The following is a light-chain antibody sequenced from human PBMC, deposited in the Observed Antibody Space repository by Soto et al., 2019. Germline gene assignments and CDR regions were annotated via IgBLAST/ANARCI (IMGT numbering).Light chain of an antibody. CDR3: CSYTTSNTRQIV. V-gene: IGLV2-14*01. CDR1: SSDVGGYNY. J-gene: IGLJ1*01. CDR2: DVT. Sequence: QSLRTQPASVSATPGQSITISCTGTSSDVGGYNYVSWYQQQPGKAPKFMIYDVTNRASGVSNRFSGSKSGNTASLTISGLQAEDEADYYCCSYTTSNTRQIVFGTGTKVTV.